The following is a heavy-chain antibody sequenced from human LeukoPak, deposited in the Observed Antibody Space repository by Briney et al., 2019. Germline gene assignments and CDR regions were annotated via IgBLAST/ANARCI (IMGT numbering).Heavy chain of an antibody. J-gene: IGHJ4*02. Sequence: GGSLRLSCAASGFTFSDYAMSWVRQAPGKGLEWVSVIYSGGSTYYADSVKGRFTISRDNSKNTLYLQMNSLRAEDTAVYYCARGDYFDYWGQGTLVTVSS. CDR3: ARGDYFDY. V-gene: IGHV3-53*01. CDR1: GFTFSDYA. CDR2: IYSGGST.